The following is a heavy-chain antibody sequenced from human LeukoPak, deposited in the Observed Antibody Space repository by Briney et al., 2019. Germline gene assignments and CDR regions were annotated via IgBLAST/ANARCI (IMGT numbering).Heavy chain of an antibody. J-gene: IGHJ3*02. CDR1: GGSFSGYY. D-gene: IGHD1-1*01. Sequence: PSETLSLTCAVYGGSFSGYYWSWIRQPPGKGLEWIGEINHSGSTNYNPSLKSRVTISVDKSKNQFSLKLSSVTAADTAVYYCASNLVGERQITIHHHHLRAFDIWGQGTMVTVSS. V-gene: IGHV4-34*01. CDR3: ASNLVGERQITIHHHHLRAFDI. CDR2: INHSGST.